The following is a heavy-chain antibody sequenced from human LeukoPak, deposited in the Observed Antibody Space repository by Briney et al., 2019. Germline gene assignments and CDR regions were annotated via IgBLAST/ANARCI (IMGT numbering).Heavy chain of an antibody. CDR1: GGSISSGDYY. V-gene: IGHV4-30-4*08. Sequence: SQTLSLTCTVSGGSISSGDYYWSWIRQPPGKGLEWIGYIYYSGSTYYNPSLKSRVTISVDTSKNQFSLKLSSVTAADTAVYYCARAPRDCSSTSCALDYWGQGTLVTVSS. CDR2: IYYSGST. CDR3: ARAPRDCSSTSCALDY. J-gene: IGHJ4*02. D-gene: IGHD2-2*01.